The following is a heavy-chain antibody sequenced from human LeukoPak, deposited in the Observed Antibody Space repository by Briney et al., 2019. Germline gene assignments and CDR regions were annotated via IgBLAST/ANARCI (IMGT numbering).Heavy chain of an antibody. CDR3: VREDTTATANY. V-gene: IGHV3-23*01. J-gene: IGHJ4*02. CDR1: GVNFANHA. Sequence: GGALRLSCAASGVNFANHAMSGGRETAGRGVECGSAISVGGDITYYAESVKGRFTISRDNSKDTLFLQMHSLRPGDTAVYYCVREDTTATANYWGQGTLVTISS. D-gene: IGHD2-21*02. CDR2: ISVGGDIT.